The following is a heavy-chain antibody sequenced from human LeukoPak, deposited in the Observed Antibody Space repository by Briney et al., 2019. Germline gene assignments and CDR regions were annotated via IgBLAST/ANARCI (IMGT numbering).Heavy chain of an antibody. CDR3: ARDNTVTTPFDY. CDR2: ISSSSSYI. D-gene: IGHD4-17*01. Sequence: GGSLRLPCAASGFTFSSYSMNWVRQAPGKGLEWVSSISSSSSYIYYADSVKGRFTISRDNAKNSLYLQMNSLRAEDTAVYYCARDNTVTTPFDYWGQGTLVTVSS. CDR1: GFTFSSYS. J-gene: IGHJ4*02. V-gene: IGHV3-21*01.